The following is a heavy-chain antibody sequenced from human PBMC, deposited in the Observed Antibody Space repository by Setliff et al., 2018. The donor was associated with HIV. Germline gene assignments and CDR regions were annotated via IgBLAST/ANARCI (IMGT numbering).Heavy chain of an antibody. J-gene: IGHJ4*02. V-gene: IGHV4-39*07. Sequence: PSETLSLTCTVSGGSASNSRYYWAWIRQPPGKGLEYIGSIHYNEKTYYNPSLKSRVTISVDTSKNQFSLKLAFVTAADTAVYYCARYSTLTTNFDYWGQGTLVTVSS. CDR2: IHYNEKT. CDR1: GGSASNSRYY. D-gene: IGHD4-17*01. CDR3: ARYSTLTTNFDY.